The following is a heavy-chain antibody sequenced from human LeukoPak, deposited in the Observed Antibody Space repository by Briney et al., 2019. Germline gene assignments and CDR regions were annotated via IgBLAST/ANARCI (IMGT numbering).Heavy chain of an antibody. CDR1: GFTFSSYV. Sequence: GGSLRLSCAASGFTFSSYVMSWVRQAPGKGLERLSYISTSSSYIYYADSVKGRFTVSRDNAMNSLFLQMNSLIAEDTAVYYCARVGIRFLEQYYFDYWGQGTLVTVSS. V-gene: IGHV3-21*01. CDR3: ARVGIRFLEQYYFDY. J-gene: IGHJ4*02. CDR2: ISTSSSYI. D-gene: IGHD3-3*01.